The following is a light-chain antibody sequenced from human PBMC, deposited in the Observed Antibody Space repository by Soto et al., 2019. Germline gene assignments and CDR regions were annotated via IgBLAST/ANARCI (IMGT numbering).Light chain of an antibody. CDR1: QSVSSSY. CDR2: DAS. J-gene: IGKJ1*01. V-gene: IGKV3-20*01. CDR3: QQYGSTPRT. Sequence: EIVLTQSPGTLSLSPGDRATLSCRASQSVSSSYLAWYQQKPGQAPRLLIYDASRRATGIPDRFSGSGSGTDFTLTISRLEPEDFAVYYRQQYGSTPRTFGQGTKVDIK.